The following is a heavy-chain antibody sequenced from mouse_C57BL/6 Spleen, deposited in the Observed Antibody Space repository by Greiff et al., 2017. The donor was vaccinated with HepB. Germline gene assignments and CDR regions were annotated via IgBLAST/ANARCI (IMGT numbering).Heavy chain of an antibody. Sequence: QVQLQQSGPELVKPGASVKISCKASGYAFSSSWMNWVKQRPGKGLEWIGRIYPGDGDTNYNGKFKGKATLTADKSSSTAYMQLSSLTSEDSAVYFCARYWWDRGYFAYWGQGTTLTVSS. CDR2: IYPGDGDT. J-gene: IGHJ2*01. CDR3: ARYWWDRGYFAY. D-gene: IGHD3-3*01. V-gene: IGHV1-82*01. CDR1: GYAFSSSW.